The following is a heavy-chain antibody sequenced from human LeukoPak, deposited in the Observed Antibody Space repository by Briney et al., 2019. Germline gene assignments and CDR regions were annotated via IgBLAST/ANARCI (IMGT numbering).Heavy chain of an antibody. CDR1: GVSISSNLW. Sequence: SGTLSLTCAVSGVSISSNLWWTWVRQPPGQGLEWIAEIHHSGSINYNPSLKSRVTISVDKAKNQFSLNLNSVTAADTAVYYCARGGDRSFDYWGQGTLVTVSS. J-gene: IGHJ4*02. D-gene: IGHD3-10*01. CDR3: ARGGDRSFDY. V-gene: IGHV4-4*02. CDR2: IHHSGSI.